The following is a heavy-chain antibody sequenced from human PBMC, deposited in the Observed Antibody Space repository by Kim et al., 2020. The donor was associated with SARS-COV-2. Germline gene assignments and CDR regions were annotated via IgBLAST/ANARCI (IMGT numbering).Heavy chain of an antibody. V-gene: IGHV4-31*03. CDR3: ARSPAYHGFDP. Sequence: SETLSLTCTVSGGSISSKDYYWSWIRQHPGKGPEWIGFISCSGNTNYNPSLKSRVTISVDTSKNQFSLKLSSVTAAYTAVYFCARSPAYHGFDPWGQGILVSVSS. CDR2: ISCSGNT. D-gene: IGHD2-21*01. CDR1: GGSISSKDYY. J-gene: IGHJ5*02.